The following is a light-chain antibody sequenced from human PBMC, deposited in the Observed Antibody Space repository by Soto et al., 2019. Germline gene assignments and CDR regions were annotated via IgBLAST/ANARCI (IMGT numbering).Light chain of an antibody. Sequence: DIQMTQSPSSLSASVGDRVTITCRASQSISSYLNWYQQKPGKAPKLLIYAASSLQSGVPSRFSGSGSGTDFTLTISSLQSEDFAVYHCQQYNNWPPFTFGPGTKVDIK. CDR3: QQYNNWPPFT. J-gene: IGKJ3*01. CDR2: AAS. V-gene: IGKV1-39*01. CDR1: QSISSY.